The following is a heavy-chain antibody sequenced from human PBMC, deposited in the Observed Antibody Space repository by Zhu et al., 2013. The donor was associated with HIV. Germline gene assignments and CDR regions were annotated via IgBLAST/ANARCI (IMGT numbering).Heavy chain of an antibody. Sequence: QVQLVQSGAEVKKPGASVKVSCKASGYTFTNYGISWVRQAPGQGLEWMGWISAYNGDTEYAQKLQGRVTMTTDTSTSTANMELRSLRPDDTALYFCARDRSERQLLADYYYYGLDVVGPRDHGHRLL. D-gene: IGHD1-7*01. CDR1: GYTFTNYG. J-gene: IGHJ6*02. CDR3: ARDRSERQLLADYYYYGLDV. V-gene: IGHV1-18*01. CDR2: ISAYNGDT.